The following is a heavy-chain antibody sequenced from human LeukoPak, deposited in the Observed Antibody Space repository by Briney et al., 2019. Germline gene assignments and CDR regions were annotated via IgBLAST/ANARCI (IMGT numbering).Heavy chain of an antibody. CDR2: IYHSGST. Sequence: SETLSLTCTVSGYSLSSGYYWGWIRQPPGKGLEWIGSIYHSGSTYYNPSLKSRVTISVDRSKNQFSLKLSSVTAADTAVYYCARVSLRSQKGLDYWGQGTLVTVSS. CDR3: ARVSLRSQKGLDY. CDR1: GYSLSSGYY. D-gene: IGHD3-10*01. J-gene: IGHJ4*02. V-gene: IGHV4-38-2*02.